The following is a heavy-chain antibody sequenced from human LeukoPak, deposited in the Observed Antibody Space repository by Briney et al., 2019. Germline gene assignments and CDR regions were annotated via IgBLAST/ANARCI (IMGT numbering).Heavy chain of an antibody. J-gene: IGHJ4*02. V-gene: IGHV3-33*01. CDR3: ARLGSGLRYFDY. Sequence: GGSLRLSCAASGFTFRTYGMHWVRQAPGKGLEWVAVIWYDGSNKYCADSVKGRFTISRDNSKNTLYLQMNSLRAEDTAVYYCARLGSGLRYFDYWGQGTLVTVSS. D-gene: IGHD3-9*01. CDR2: IWYDGSNK. CDR1: GFTFRTYG.